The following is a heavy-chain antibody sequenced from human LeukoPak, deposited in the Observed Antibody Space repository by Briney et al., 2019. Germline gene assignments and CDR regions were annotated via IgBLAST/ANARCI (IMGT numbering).Heavy chain of an antibody. J-gene: IGHJ4*02. CDR1: GYTLTELS. V-gene: IGHV1-24*01. CDR3: ATVPPGTYYDFWSGYED. CDR2: FDPEDGET. Sequence: GASVKVSCKVSGYTLTELSMHWVRQAPGKGLEWMGDFDPEDGETIYAQKFQGRVTMTEDTSTDTAYMELSSLRSEDTAVYYCATVPPGTYYDFWSGYEDWGQGTLVTVSS. D-gene: IGHD3-3*01.